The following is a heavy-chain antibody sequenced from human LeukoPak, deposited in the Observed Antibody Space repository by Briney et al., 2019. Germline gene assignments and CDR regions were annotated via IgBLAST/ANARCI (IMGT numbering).Heavy chain of an antibody. V-gene: IGHV4-59*01. J-gene: IGHJ3*02. CDR1: GGSISSYY. CDR2: IYYSGST. CDR3: ARDRGYSYGYDAFDI. Sequence: SETLSLTCTVSGGSISSYYWSWIRRPPGKGLEWIGYIYYSGSTNYNPSLKSRVTISVDTSKNQFSLKLSSVTAADTAVYYCARDRGYSYGYDAFDIWGQGTMVTVSS. D-gene: IGHD5-18*01.